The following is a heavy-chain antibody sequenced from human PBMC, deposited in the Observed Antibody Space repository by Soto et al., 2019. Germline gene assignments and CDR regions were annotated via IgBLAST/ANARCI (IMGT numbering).Heavy chain of an antibody. V-gene: IGHV3-43D*03. J-gene: IGHJ4*02. CDR1: GFTFDDYA. D-gene: IGHD5-18*01. Sequence: GGSLRLSCAASGFTFDDYAMHWVRQAPGKGLEWVSLISCDGGSTYYADSVKGRFTISRDNSKNSLYLQMNSLRAEDTALYYCAKDNRGYSYGLVDYWGQGTLVTVSS. CDR3: AKDNRGYSYGLVDY. CDR2: ISCDGGST.